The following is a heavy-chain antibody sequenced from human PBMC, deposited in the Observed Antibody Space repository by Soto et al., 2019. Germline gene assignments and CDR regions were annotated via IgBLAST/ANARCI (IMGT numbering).Heavy chain of an antibody. D-gene: IGHD3-3*01. CDR2: ISGSGGST. V-gene: IGHV3-23*01. J-gene: IGHJ1*01. Sequence: GGSLRLSCAASGFTFSSYAMSWVRQAPGKGLEWVSAISGSGGSTYYADSVKGRFTISRDNSKNTLYLQMNSLRAEDTAVYYCVKGGSRITIFGVVNPGEEYFQHWGQGTLVTVSS. CDR1: GFTFSSYA. CDR3: VKGGSRITIFGVVNPGEEYFQH.